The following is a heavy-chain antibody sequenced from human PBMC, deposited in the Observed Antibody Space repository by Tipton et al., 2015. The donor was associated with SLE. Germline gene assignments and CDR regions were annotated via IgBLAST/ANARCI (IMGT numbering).Heavy chain of an antibody. D-gene: IGHD1-26*01. CDR3: AREVGVTTDRWYFDL. CDR2: IYHRGST. Sequence: TLSLTCVVSNYSISSAYSWGWIRQPPGKGLEWIASIYHRGSTYYTLSLKNRVTILIDTSKNQFSRKLNSVTAADTALYYCAREVGVTTDRWYFDLWGRGTLVTVSS. CDR1: NYSISSAYS. V-gene: IGHV4-38-2*01. J-gene: IGHJ2*01.